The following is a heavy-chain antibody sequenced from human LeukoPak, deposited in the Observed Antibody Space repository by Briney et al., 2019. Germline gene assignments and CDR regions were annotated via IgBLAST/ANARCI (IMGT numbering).Heavy chain of an antibody. V-gene: IGHV3-53*01. CDR1: GFTVSSNF. Sequence: GGSLRLSCAASGFTVSSNFMSWVRQAPGKGLEWVSVIYSGGDTYYADSVKGRFTISRDNSKNMLYLQMNSLRAEDTAVYYCAKAPHLGTAMVTAWGQGTLVTVSS. CDR3: AKAPHLGTAMVTA. CDR2: IYSGGDT. D-gene: IGHD5-18*01. J-gene: IGHJ4*02.